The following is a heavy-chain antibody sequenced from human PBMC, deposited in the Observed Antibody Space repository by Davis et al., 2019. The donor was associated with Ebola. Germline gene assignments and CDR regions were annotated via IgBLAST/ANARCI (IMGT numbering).Heavy chain of an antibody. Sequence: PGGSLRLSCAASGFTFGSYEMNWVRQTPGKGLEWLSYISSTGSIIHYADSVKGRFTISRDNAKNSLYLEMNSLGAEDTAMYYCVRAMGGIAAPDTGVFWGRGTLVTVSS. V-gene: IGHV3-48*03. J-gene: IGHJ4*02. CDR3: VRAMGGIAAPDTGVF. D-gene: IGHD6-25*01. CDR1: GFTFGSYE. CDR2: ISSTGSII.